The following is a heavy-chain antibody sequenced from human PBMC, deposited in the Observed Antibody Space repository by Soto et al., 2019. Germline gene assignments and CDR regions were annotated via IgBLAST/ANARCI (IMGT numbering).Heavy chain of an antibody. J-gene: IGHJ4*02. Sequence: SVKVSCKASGGTFSSYAISWVRQAPGQGLEWMGGIIPIFGTANYAQKFQGRVTITADESKNQFSLQLNSVTPEDTAVYYCARGQWLEFDYWGQGTQVTVSS. CDR2: IIPIFGTA. CDR1: GGTFSSYA. D-gene: IGHD6-19*01. V-gene: IGHV1-69*13. CDR3: ARGQWLEFDY.